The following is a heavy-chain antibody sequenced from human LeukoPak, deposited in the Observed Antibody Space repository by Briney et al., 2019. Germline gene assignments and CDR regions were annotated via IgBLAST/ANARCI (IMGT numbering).Heavy chain of an antibody. CDR2: ISYDGSNK. Sequence: GGSLRLSCAASGSTFSSYAMHWVRQAPGKGLEWVAVISYDGSNKYYADSVKGRFTISRDNSKNTLYLQMNSLRAEDTAVYYCARDRIAARLGYYYYYMDVWGKGTTVTVSS. V-gene: IGHV3-30*04. J-gene: IGHJ6*03. CDR3: ARDRIAARLGYYYYYMDV. D-gene: IGHD6-6*01. CDR1: GSTFSSYA.